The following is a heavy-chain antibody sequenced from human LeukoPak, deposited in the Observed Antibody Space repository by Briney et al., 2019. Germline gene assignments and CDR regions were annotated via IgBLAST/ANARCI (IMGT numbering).Heavy chain of an antibody. CDR2: TYHSGST. CDR1: GGSISSGGYS. Sequence: SETLSLTCAVSGGSISSGGYSWSWIRQPPGKGLEWIGYTYHSGSTYYNPSLKSRVTISVDRSKNQFSLKLSSVTAADTAVYYCARDRGVIAPNYYYYGMDVWGQGTTVTVSS. CDR3: ARDRGVIAPNYYYYGMDV. V-gene: IGHV4-30-2*01. J-gene: IGHJ6*02. D-gene: IGHD3-10*01.